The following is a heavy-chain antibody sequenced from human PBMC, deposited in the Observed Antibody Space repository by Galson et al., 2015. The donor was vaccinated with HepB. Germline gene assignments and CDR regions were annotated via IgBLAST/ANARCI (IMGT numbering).Heavy chain of an antibody. V-gene: IGHV3-30*18. CDR1: GFTFSDYA. CDR2: ISFDETNK. D-gene: IGHD3-9*01. CDR3: SKIKRDFDWLPIDY. J-gene: IGHJ4*02. Sequence: SLRLSCAASGFTFSDYAMHWVRQTPGKGLEWVAVISFDETNKYYADSVKGRFTISRDNSKNTLYLQMNSLRSEDTAVYYCSKIKRDFDWLPIDYWGQGTVVTVSS.